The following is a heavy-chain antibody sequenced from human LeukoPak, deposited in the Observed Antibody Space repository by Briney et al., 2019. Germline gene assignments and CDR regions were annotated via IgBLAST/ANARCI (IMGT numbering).Heavy chain of an antibody. Sequence: SVKVSCKASGGTFSSYAISWVRQAPGQGLEWMGGIITIFGTANYAQKFQGRVTITADESTSTAYMELSSLRSEDTAVYYCARVPSYYDSSGIDYWGQGTLVTVSS. D-gene: IGHD3-22*01. CDR3: ARVPSYYDSSGIDY. CDR2: IITIFGTA. V-gene: IGHV1-69*13. CDR1: GGTFSSYA. J-gene: IGHJ4*02.